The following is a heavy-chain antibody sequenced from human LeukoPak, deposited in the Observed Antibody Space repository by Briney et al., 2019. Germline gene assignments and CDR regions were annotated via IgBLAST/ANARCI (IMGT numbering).Heavy chain of an antibody. J-gene: IGHJ1*01. Sequence: SETLSLTCAVSGGSFSGFYWSWIRQPPGKGLEWIGEINHSGSTNYNPSLKSRVTISVDTSENQFSLKLSSVTAADTAVYYCARGMGARYAEYFQHWGQGTLVTVSS. D-gene: IGHD1-14*01. V-gene: IGHV4-34*01. CDR3: ARGMGARYAEYFQH. CDR2: INHSGST. CDR1: GGSFSGFY.